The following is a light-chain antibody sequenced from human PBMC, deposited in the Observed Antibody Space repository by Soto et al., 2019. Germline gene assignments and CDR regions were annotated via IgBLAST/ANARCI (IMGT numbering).Light chain of an antibody. CDR3: QQYGGSPLYT. CDR1: RSVSSSD. V-gene: IGKV3-20*01. J-gene: IGKJ2*01. CDR2: GAS. Sequence: EIVLTQSPGTLSLSPGDRATLSCRASRSVSSSDLAWYQQKPGQAPRLLIYGASTRATGIPDRFSGSGSGTDFTLTISRLEPEDFAVYYCQQYGGSPLYTFGQGTKLEIK.